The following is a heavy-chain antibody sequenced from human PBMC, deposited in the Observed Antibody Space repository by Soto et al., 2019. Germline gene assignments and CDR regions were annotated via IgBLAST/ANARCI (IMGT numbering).Heavy chain of an antibody. V-gene: IGHV2-5*01. CDR1: GFSLSTIGVR. J-gene: IGHJ6*02. D-gene: IGHD3-10*01. CDR2: IYSNDDK. Sequence: FGAPLVNLTQTLTLTCTFSGFSLSTIGVRVGWVRQPPVKALQWLALIYSNDDKRFSSSLKSRLTITKDTSNNQVVLTMINMDPVDTATYLCTGVRGSGLYGMDVWGQGTTVTVSS. CDR3: TGVRGSGLYGMDV.